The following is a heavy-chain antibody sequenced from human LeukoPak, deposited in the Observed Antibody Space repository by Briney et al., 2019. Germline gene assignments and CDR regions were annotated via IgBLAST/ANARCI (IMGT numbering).Heavy chain of an antibody. Sequence: PGGSLRLSCAASGFTFSSYWMSWVRQAPGKGLEWVANIKQDGSEKYYVDSVKGRFTISRDNAKNSLYLQMNSLRAEDTAVYYCAKNPRSSSVDYWGQGTLVTVSS. J-gene: IGHJ4*02. D-gene: IGHD6-6*01. CDR3: AKNPRSSSVDY. V-gene: IGHV3-7*01. CDR1: GFTFSSYW. CDR2: IKQDGSEK.